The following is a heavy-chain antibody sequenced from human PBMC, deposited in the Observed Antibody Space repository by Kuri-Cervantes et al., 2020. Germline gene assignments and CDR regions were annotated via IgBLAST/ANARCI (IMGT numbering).Heavy chain of an antibody. CDR2: INPNSGGT. V-gene: IGHV1-2*04. J-gene: IGHJ4*02. D-gene: IGHD3-22*01. Sequence: ASVKVSCKASGYTFTGCYMHWVRQAPGQGLEWMGWINPNSGGTNYAQKFQGWVTMTRDTSISTAYMEVRSLRSDDTAMYYCARATPDGSGSPYFYWGLGTPVTVSS. CDR3: ARATPDGSGSPYFY. CDR1: GYTFTGCY.